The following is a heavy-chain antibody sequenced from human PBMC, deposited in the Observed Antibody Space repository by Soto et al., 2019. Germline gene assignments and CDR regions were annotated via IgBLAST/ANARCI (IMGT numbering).Heavy chain of an antibody. Sequence: PGGSLRLSCAASGFTFSTYALSWVRQAPGKGLEWVSAISANGQGIYYADSVRGRFTISRDNSKNTIFLHMDSLRAEDTAVYYCAKDRNYPRDQFHYWGQGNLVTVS. CDR1: GFTFSTYA. V-gene: IGHV3-23*01. D-gene: IGHD1-7*01. CDR3: AKDRNYPRDQFHY. CDR2: ISANGQGI. J-gene: IGHJ4*02.